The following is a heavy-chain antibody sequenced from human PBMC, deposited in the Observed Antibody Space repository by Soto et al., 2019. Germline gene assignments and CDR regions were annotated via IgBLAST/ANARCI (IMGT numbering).Heavy chain of an antibody. CDR3: ARVLQGCSAKNGYFDP. CDR2: VHISGHS. V-gene: IGHV4-4*02. CDR1: GGSVRAPDW. D-gene: IGHD6-25*01. J-gene: IGHJ5*01. Sequence: PSETLSLTCTLSGGSVRAPDWWNWVRQSPDKGLEWIAEVHISGHSNYNPSLRSRVSVSIDSSKNQFYLNLNSVTAADTAIYYCARVLQGCSAKNGYFDPWGKGTPVTVSS.